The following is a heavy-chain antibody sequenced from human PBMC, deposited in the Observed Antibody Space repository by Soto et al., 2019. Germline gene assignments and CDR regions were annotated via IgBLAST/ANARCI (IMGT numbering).Heavy chain of an antibody. CDR1: GFTFDDNA. J-gene: IGHJ6*02. V-gene: IGHV3-9*01. CDR3: AISQDSSQRAV. Sequence: GGSLRLSCAVSGFTFDDNAMHWVRQAPEKGLEWVSGINWKSDIGYADSVKGRFTISRDNAENSLYLQMNSLRAEDTALYYCAISQDSSQRAVWGQGTTVTVSS. CDR2: INWKSDI. D-gene: IGHD3-22*01.